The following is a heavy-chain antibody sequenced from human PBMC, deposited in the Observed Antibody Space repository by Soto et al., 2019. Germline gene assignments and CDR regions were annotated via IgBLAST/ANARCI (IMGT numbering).Heavy chain of an antibody. CDR3: ASGAVAGTLDY. J-gene: IGHJ4*02. CDR2: IWYDGSNK. V-gene: IGHV3-33*01. D-gene: IGHD6-19*01. Sequence: PGGSLRLSCAASGFTFSSYGMHWVRQAPGKGLEWVAVIWYDGSNKYYADSVKGRFTISRDNSKNTLYLQMNSLRAEDTAVYYYASGAVAGTLDYWGQGTLVTVSS. CDR1: GFTFSSYG.